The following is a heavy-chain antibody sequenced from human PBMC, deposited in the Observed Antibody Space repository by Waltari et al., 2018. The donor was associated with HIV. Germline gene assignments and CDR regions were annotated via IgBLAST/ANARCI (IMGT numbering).Heavy chain of an antibody. CDR1: GYNFTTYW. J-gene: IGHJ6*02. D-gene: IGHD2-2*01. Sequence: EVQLVQSGAEVKKPGESLKISCKGSGYNFTTYWIGRVRQLPGKGLEWMGIIYPVDSDTRYSPAFRGQVTISADKSMSTAYLQWSSLQASDTAIYYCARLGYCSSARCPSGYYYSYGMGVWGQGTTVTVSS. CDR2: IYPVDSDT. V-gene: IGHV5-51*01. CDR3: ARLGYCSSARCPSGYYYSYGMGV.